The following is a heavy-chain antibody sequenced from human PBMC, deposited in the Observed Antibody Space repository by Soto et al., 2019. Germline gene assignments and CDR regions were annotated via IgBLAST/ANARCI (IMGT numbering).Heavy chain of an antibody. J-gene: IGHJ1*01. V-gene: IGHV3-23*01. D-gene: IGHD6-6*01. Sequence: EVQLLESGGGLVQPGGSLRLSCAASGFTFSSYAMSWVRQAPGKGLEWVAAVSGRGGSTYYADSVKGRFTISRDNSKNALYLQMNSLRAEDWAVYYCARLSSSSVQHWGQGTLVTVSS. CDR1: GFTFSSYA. CDR3: ARLSSSSVQH. CDR2: VSGRGGST.